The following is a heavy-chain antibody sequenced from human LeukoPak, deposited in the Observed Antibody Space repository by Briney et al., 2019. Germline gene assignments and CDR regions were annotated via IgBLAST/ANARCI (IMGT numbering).Heavy chain of an antibody. Sequence: GASVKVSCKASGYTFTGYYMHWVRQAPGQGLEWMGWINPNSGGTNYAQKFQGRVTMTRDTSISTAYMELSRLRSDDTAVYYCARNFAPVVPWFDPWGQGTLVTVFS. V-gene: IGHV1-2*02. J-gene: IGHJ5*02. CDR1: GYTFTGYY. CDR3: ARNFAPVVPWFDP. CDR2: INPNSGGT. D-gene: IGHD4-23*01.